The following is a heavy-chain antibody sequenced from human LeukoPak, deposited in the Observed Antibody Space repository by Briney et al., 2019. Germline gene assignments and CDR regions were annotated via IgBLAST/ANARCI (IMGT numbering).Heavy chain of an antibody. CDR1: GFTFNTHA. CDR2: INHSGST. CDR3: ARVERIAAAY. V-gene: IGHV4-34*01. J-gene: IGHJ4*02. D-gene: IGHD6-13*01. Sequence: GSLRLSCAASGFTFNTHAMSWIRQPPGKGLEWIGEINHSGSTNYNPSLKSRVTISVDTSKNQFSLNLRSVTAADTAVYYCARVERIAAAYWGQGTLVTVSS.